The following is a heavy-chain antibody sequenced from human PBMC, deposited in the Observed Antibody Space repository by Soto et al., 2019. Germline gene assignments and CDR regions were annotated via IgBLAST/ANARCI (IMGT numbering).Heavy chain of an antibody. Sequence: GGSLRLSCAASGFTFDDYTMHWVRQAPGKGLEWVSLISWDGGSTYYADSVKGRFTISRDNSKNSLYLQMNGLRTEDTALYYCAKDSSYDFWSGYYQNWGQGTLVTVSS. J-gene: IGHJ4*02. D-gene: IGHD3-3*01. CDR2: ISWDGGST. CDR1: GFTFDDYT. V-gene: IGHV3-43*01. CDR3: AKDSSYDFWSGYYQN.